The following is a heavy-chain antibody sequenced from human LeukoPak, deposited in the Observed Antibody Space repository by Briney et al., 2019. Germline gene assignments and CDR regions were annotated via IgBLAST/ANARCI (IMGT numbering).Heavy chain of an antibody. Sequence: PGGSLRLSXAASGFTFSDYYMSWIRQAPGKGLEWVSYISSSGSTIYYADSVKGRFTISRGNAKNSLYLQMNSLRAEDTAVYYCASPRGRDGSYYYYMDVWGKGTTVTVSS. CDR2: ISSSGSTI. CDR1: GFTFSDYY. V-gene: IGHV3-11*04. J-gene: IGHJ6*03. D-gene: IGHD2-21*02. CDR3: ASPRGRDGSYYYYMDV.